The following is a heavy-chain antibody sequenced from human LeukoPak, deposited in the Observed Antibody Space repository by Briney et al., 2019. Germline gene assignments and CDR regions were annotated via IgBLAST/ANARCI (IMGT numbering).Heavy chain of an antibody. CDR1: GGSFSGYY. CDR2: IDHSGST. J-gene: IGHJ6*04. D-gene: IGHD3-9*01. V-gene: IGHV4-34*01. Sequence: SETLSLTCAVYGGSFSGYYWSWIRQPPGKGLEWIGEIDHSGSTNYNPSLKSRVTISVDTSKNQFSLKLSSVTAADTAVYYCARGPVLTGYPADVWGKGTTVTVSS. CDR3: ARGPVLTGYPADV.